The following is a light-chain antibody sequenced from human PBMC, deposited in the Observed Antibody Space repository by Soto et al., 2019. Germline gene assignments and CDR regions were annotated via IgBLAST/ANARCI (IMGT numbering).Light chain of an antibody. J-gene: IGLJ1*01. CDR2: EVA. Sequence: QSVLTQPASVSGSPGQSITISCTGTSSDVGAYDYVSWYQQHPGKVPKFMIYEVANRPPGVSHRFSGSKSGNTASLTISGLQAEDEADYYCTSYTSSSTYVFGTGTKLTVL. CDR3: TSYTSSSTYV. CDR1: SSDVGAYDY. V-gene: IGLV2-14*01.